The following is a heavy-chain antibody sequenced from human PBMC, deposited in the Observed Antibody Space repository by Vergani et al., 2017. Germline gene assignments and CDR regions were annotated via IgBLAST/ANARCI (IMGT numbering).Heavy chain of an antibody. V-gene: IGHV3-23*04. CDR2: IKNDGGKS. D-gene: IGHD1-1*01. CDR3: GRGSDNYN. CDR1: GFTFNNYG. J-gene: IGHJ4*02. Sequence: LQLVESGGGVVQPGGSLRLSCAASGFTFNNYGMNWVRQAPGKGLEWVSTIKNDGGKSHYADFVKGRFAISRDNSRNTLYLQMNSLRVEDTAVYYCGRGSDNYNWGQGARVTV.